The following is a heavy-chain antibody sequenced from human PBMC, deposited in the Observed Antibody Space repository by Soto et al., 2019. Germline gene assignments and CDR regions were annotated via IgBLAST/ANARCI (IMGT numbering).Heavy chain of an antibody. CDR3: AKDLTEGAYYYDSSGYHVGLDY. Sequence: SLRLSCAASGFTFSSYGTHWVRQAPGNGLEWVAVISYDGSNKYYADSVKGRFTISRDNSKNTLYLQMNSLRAEDTAVYYCAKDLTEGAYYYDSSGYHVGLDYWGQGTLVTVSS. CDR1: GFTFSSYG. D-gene: IGHD3-22*01. J-gene: IGHJ4*02. V-gene: IGHV3-30*18. CDR2: ISYDGSNK.